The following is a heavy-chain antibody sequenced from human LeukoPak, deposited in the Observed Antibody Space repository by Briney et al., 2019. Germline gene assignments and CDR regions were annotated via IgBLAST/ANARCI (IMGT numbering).Heavy chain of an antibody. J-gene: IGHJ4*02. D-gene: IGHD4-17*01. CDR1: GGSISSYY. CDR2: IYYSGST. CDR3: ARGDGDYVDY. V-gene: IGHV4-59*01. Sequence: PSETLSLPCTVSGGSISSYYWSWIRQPPGKGLEWIGYIYYSGSTNYNPSLKSRVTISVDTSKNQFSLKLSSVTAADTAVYYCARGDGDYVDYWGQGTLVTVSS.